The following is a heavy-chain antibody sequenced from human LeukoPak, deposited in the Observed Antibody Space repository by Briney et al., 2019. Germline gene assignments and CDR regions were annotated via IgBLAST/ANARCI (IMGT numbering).Heavy chain of an antibody. D-gene: IGHD3-9*01. CDR3: TTLYYDILTGFY. CDR2: IKSKTDGGTT. CDR1: GFTFSNAW. J-gene: IGHJ4*02. V-gene: IGHV3-15*01. Sequence: PGGSLRLSCAASGFTFSNAWMSWVRQAPGKGLEWVGRIKSKTDGGTTDYAAPVKGRFTTSRDDSKNTLYLQMNSLKTEDTAVYYCTTLYYDILTGFYWGQGTLVTVSS.